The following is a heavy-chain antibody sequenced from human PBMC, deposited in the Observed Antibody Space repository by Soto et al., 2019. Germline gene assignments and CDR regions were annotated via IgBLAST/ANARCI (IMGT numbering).Heavy chain of an antibody. CDR3: ARIRTIVGATEIGNWFDP. Sequence: GESLKISCKGSGYSFSNSWITCVRQMPGKGLEWMGRIDPSDSFTNYSPSFEGHVTISVDKSISTAYLRWSSLKASETAMYYCARIRTIVGATEIGNWFDPWGQGTLVTVSS. V-gene: IGHV5-10-1*01. CDR1: GYSFSNSW. J-gene: IGHJ5*02. CDR2: IDPSDSFT. D-gene: IGHD1-26*01.